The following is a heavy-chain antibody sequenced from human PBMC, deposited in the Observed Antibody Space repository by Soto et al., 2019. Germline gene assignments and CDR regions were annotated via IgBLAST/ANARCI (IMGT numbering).Heavy chain of an antibody. CDR2: VSIGGST. V-gene: IGHV3-23*01. CDR3: AKRRGAGGHFDY. J-gene: IGHJ4*02. D-gene: IGHD2-15*01. CDR1: GFTFSSYA. Sequence: DVQLLESGGGLVQPEGSLRLSCAASGFTFSSYAMGWVRQGPGKGLEWVAVVSIGGSTHYADSVRGRFTISRDNSNITLSLQMNSLTAEDTAVYFCAKRRGAGGHFDYWGQGALVTGSS.